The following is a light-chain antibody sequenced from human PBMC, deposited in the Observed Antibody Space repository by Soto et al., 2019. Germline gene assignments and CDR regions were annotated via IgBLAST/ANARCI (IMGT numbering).Light chain of an antibody. CDR1: QKIESW. Sequence: IQMTQSPSTLAAFVGDRVTITCRASQKIESWVAWYQQKPGKAPKLLIYKASSLESGVPSRFSGSGSGTDFTLTISSLQPEDFATYYCLQDYNYPITFGQGTRLEI. V-gene: IGKV1-5*03. CDR3: LQDYNYPIT. J-gene: IGKJ5*01. CDR2: KAS.